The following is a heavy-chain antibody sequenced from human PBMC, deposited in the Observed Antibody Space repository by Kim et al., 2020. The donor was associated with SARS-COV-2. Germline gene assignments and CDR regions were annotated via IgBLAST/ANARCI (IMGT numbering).Heavy chain of an antibody. J-gene: IGHJ4*02. CDR3: ARGRGYSYGT. V-gene: IGHV1-69*01. D-gene: IGHD5-18*01. CDR2: TA. Sequence: TANYAQKFQGRVTITADESTSTAYMELSSLRSEDTAVYYCARGRGYSYGTWGQGTLVTVSS.